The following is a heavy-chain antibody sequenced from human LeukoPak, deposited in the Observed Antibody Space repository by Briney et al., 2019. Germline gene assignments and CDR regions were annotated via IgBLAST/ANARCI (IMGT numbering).Heavy chain of an antibody. CDR1: GFTFSDYY. D-gene: IGHD2-15*01. Sequence: PGGSLRLSCAASGFTFSDYYMSWIRQAPGKGLEWIGSMYHSGNTYYNPSLKSRVTISVDTSKNQFSLKLSSVTAADTAVYYCARKESGSNYYFDYWGQGTLVTVSS. CDR3: ARKESGSNYYFDY. J-gene: IGHJ4*02. CDR2: MYHSGNT. V-gene: IGHV4-38-2*01.